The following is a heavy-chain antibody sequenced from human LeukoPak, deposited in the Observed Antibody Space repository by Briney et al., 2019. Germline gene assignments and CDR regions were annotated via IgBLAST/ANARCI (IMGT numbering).Heavy chain of an antibody. Sequence: GGSLRLSCAASGFTFTSFAMSWVRQAPGKGLEWVSTISRSGVATYYANSVKGRFTISRDNSKNTLYLQMNSLRAEDTAVYYCAKGWDVDTAIDYWGQGTLVTVSS. D-gene: IGHD5-18*01. CDR3: AKGWDVDTAIDY. CDR1: GFTFTSFA. J-gene: IGHJ4*02. V-gene: IGHV3-23*01. CDR2: ISRSGVAT.